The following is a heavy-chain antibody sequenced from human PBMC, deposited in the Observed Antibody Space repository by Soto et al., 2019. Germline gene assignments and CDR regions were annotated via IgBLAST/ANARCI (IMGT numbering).Heavy chain of an antibody. J-gene: IGHJ3*02. V-gene: IGHV1-2*04. CDR1: GYTFTGYY. Sequence: ASVKVSCKASGYTFTGYYMHWVLQAPGQGPEWMGWINPNSGGTNYAQKFQGWVTMTRDTSISTAYMELSRLRSDDTAVYYCARSIAAALDAFDIWGQGTMVTVSS. CDR3: ARSIAAALDAFDI. CDR2: INPNSGGT. D-gene: IGHD6-13*01.